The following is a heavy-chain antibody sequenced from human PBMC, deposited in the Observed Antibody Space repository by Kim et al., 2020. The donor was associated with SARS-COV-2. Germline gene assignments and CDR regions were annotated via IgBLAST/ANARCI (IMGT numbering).Heavy chain of an antibody. CDR1: GFTFSSYA. D-gene: IGHD3-9*01. V-gene: IGHV3-30*04. J-gene: IGHJ5*02. CDR3: ARDYNYDILIGYYIVGWFDA. CDR2: ISYDLSNK. Sequence: GGSLRLSCAASGFTFSSYAMHWVRQAPGKGLEWVAVISYDLSNKYYADSVKGRFTISRDNSKNTLYLQMNSLRAEDTAVYYCARDYNYDILIGYYIVGWFDAGGQGTLVTVSS.